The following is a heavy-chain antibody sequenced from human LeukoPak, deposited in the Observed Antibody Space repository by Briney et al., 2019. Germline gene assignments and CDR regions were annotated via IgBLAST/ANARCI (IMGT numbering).Heavy chain of an antibody. V-gene: IGHV3-30*02. CDR1: GFTFSSYG. Sequence: PGGSLRLSCTASGFTFSSYGMHWVRQAPGKGLEWVAFIRYDGSNKYYADSVKGRFTISRDNAKNSLYLQMNSLRVEDTAVYYCARKLGDIWGQGTMVTVSS. CDR2: IRYDGSNK. D-gene: IGHD7-27*01. J-gene: IGHJ3*02. CDR3: ARKLGDI.